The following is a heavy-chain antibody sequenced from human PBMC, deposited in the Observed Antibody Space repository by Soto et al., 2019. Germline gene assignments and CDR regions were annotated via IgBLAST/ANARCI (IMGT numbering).Heavy chain of an antibody. J-gene: IGHJ5*02. CDR3: ARDRTISSSWYEWFDP. V-gene: IGHV1-46*03. Sequence: GASVKVSCKASGYTFTRFYMHWVRQAPGQGLEWMGTINPRGGSTSYAQKFQGRVTIARDTSTSTVYMELSSLRSEDTAVYYCARDRTISSSWYEWFDPWGQGTLVTVSS. CDR1: GYTFTRFY. D-gene: IGHD6-13*01. CDR2: INPRGGST.